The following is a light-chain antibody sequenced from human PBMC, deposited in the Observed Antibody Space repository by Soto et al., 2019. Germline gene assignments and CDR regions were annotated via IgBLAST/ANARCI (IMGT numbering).Light chain of an antibody. CDR3: QQSYSTRIT. V-gene: IGKV1-39*01. CDR1: QSISNY. CDR2: AAS. J-gene: IGKJ5*01. Sequence: DIQMTQSPSSLSASVGDRVTITCRASQSISNYLNWYQQKPGKDPKLLSYAASSLQSGVPSRFSGSGSGTDYTLTISSLQPEDFATYYCQQSYSTRITFGQGTRLEIK.